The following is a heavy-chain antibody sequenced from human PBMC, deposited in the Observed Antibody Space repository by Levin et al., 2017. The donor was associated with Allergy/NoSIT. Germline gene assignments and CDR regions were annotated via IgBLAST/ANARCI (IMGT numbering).Heavy chain of an antibody. D-gene: IGHD2-15*01. CDR1: GYTFNNYW. J-gene: IGHJ3*01. Sequence: GGSLRLSCQASGYTFNNYWIGWVRQTPGKGLEYMGVVWPGDSDDRYSPSFQGQVTISADKSSKTAYLQWTSLKASDTAMYFCARQSGTQKSPASQVLVVDAFDFWGQGTMVTVSS. CDR3: ARQSGTQKSPASQVLVVDAFDF. V-gene: IGHV5-51*01. CDR2: VWPGDSDD.